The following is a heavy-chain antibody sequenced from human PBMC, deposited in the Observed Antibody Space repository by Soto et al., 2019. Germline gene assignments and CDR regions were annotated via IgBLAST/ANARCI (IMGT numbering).Heavy chain of an antibody. CDR1: GYIFTSYG. D-gene: IGHD2-15*01. CDR3: ARLGYGSGGSCYPYYYYGMDV. Sequence: QVQLVQSGAEVKKPGASVKVSCKASGYIFTSYGISWVRQAPGQGLEWMGWISAYNGNTNYAQKLQGRVTMTTDTSNSTAYMELRSLRSDSTAVYYCARLGYGSGGSCYPYYYYGMDVWGQGTTVTVSS. J-gene: IGHJ6*01. V-gene: IGHV1-18*01. CDR2: ISAYNGNT.